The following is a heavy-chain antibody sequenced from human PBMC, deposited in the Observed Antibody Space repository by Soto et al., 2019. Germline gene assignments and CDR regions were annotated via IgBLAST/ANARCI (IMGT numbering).Heavy chain of an antibody. CDR3: ASEPNYFDY. CDR2: ISAHNGNK. Sequence: QVQLVQSGGEVKKPGASVKDSCKASGYTFTSYGISWLRQAPGRGLEWMGWISAHNGNKKYAQKLQGRVTMTTDTSTSTAYMELRSLRSDDTAVYYCASEPNYFDYWGQGTLVTVSS. V-gene: IGHV1-18*01. CDR1: GYTFTSYG. J-gene: IGHJ4*02.